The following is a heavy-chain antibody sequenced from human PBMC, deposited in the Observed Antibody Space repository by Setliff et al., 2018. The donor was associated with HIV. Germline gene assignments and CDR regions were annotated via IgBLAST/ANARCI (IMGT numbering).Heavy chain of an antibody. D-gene: IGHD2-21*01. CDR2: IWYDGGTK. J-gene: IGHJ4*03. CDR1: GFPFSVHG. V-gene: IGHV3-33*01. Sequence: LGGSLRLSCEASGFPFSVHGMHWVRQSPGKGLEWLAVIWYDGGTKYYADSLQGRFTISRDDSKNSVYLQMNTLGAEDTAVYYCARGQFRLRPDSLDLWGQGTLVTVSS. CDR3: ARGQFRLRPDSLDL.